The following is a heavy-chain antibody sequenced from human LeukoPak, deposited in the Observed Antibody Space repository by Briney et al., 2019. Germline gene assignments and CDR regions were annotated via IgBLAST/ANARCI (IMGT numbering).Heavy chain of an antibody. CDR2: ISYDGSNK. CDR3: AKDYSASQLVPLYYFIC. V-gene: IGHV3-30*18. Sequence: GGSLRLSCAASGFTFSSYGMHWVRQAPGKGLEWVAVISYDGSNKYYADSVKGRFTISSDNSKNTLYLQMISLRAEDTAVYFCAKDYSASQLVPLYYFICWGQGSLVTVSS. J-gene: IGHJ4*02. CDR1: GFTFSSYG. D-gene: IGHD6-6*01.